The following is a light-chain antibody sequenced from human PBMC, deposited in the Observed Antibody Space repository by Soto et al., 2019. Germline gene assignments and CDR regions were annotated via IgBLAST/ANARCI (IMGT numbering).Light chain of an antibody. CDR2: GNS. V-gene: IGLV1-40*01. CDR3: QSYDSSLSWV. Sequence: QSVLTQPPSVSGAPGQRVTISCTGSSSNIGAGYDVHWYQQLPGTAPKLLIYGNSNRPSGVPDQFSGSKSGTSASLAITGFQAEDEADYYCQSYDSSLSWVFGTGTKVTVL. J-gene: IGLJ1*01. CDR1: SSNIGAGYD.